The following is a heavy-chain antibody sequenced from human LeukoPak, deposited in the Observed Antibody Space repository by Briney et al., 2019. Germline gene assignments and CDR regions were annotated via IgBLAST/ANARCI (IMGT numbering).Heavy chain of an antibody. V-gene: IGHV4-30-2*01. CDR3: ARGPGSYGMDV. Sequence: SETLSLTCAVSGGSISSGGYSWSWIRQPPGKGLEWIGNIYHNGITYYNPSLKSRVTISVDRFKNQFSLKLSSVTAADTAVYYCARGPGSYGMDVWGQGTTVTVSS. CDR1: GGSISSGGYS. J-gene: IGHJ6*02. CDR2: IYHNGIT.